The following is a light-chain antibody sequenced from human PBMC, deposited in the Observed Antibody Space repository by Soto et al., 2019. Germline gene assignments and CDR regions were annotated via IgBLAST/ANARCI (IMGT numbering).Light chain of an antibody. CDR3: QQSFSTHALT. CDR1: ENIGKY. CDR2: GAS. Sequence: DIQMTQSPSSLSASVGDRVTITCRASENIGKYLNWYQQKQGKAPKIVIYGASSLQSGVPSRFSGSGSGTDFTHTISSLQPEDFAIYYCQQSFSTHALTFGGGTKVEIK. V-gene: IGKV1-39*01. J-gene: IGKJ4*01.